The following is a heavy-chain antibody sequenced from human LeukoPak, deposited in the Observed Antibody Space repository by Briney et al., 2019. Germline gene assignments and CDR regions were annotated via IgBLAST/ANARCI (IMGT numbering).Heavy chain of an antibody. D-gene: IGHD5-24*01. CDR1: GYSFTSYW. Sequence: PGESLKISCKGSGYSFTSYWIGWVRQMPGKGLEWMGIIYHGDSDTRYSPSFQGQVTISADKSISTAYLQWSSLNASDTAMYYCARRLSLSRDGYNNFDYWGQGALVTVSS. V-gene: IGHV5-51*01. J-gene: IGHJ4*02. CDR2: IYHGDSDT. CDR3: ARRLSLSRDGYNNFDY.